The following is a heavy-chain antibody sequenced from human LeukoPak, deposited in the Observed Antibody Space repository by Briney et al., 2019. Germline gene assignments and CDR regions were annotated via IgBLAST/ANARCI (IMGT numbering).Heavy chain of an antibody. V-gene: IGHV3-30-3*01. CDR1: GFTFTTYS. CDR2: ISNDGDKK. CDR3: IRELYNYGMDV. Sequence: GGSLRLSCADAGFTFTTYSMHWVRQAPGKGLGWVAAISNDGDKKYYADSVKGQFTISRDNSKNTLYLQMNDLRAEDTAVYYCIRELYNYGMDVWGQGTTVTVSS. J-gene: IGHJ6*02.